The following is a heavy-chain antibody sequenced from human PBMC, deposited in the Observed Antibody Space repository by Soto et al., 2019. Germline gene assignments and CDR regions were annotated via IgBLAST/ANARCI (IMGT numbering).Heavy chain of an antibody. D-gene: IGHD6-13*01. CDR3: ARSPGRAAAEHYYYGMDV. Sequence: GASVKVSCKASGYTFTSYAMHWVRQAPGQRLEWMGWINAGNGNTKYSQKFQGRVAITRDTSASTAYMELSSLRSEDTAVYYCARSPGRAAAEHYYYGMDVWGRGTTVTVSS. V-gene: IGHV1-3*01. CDR2: INAGNGNT. CDR1: GYTFTSYA. J-gene: IGHJ6*02.